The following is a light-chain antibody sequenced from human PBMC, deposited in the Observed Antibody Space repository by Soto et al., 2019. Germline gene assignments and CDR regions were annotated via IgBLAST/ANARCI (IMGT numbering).Light chain of an antibody. CDR3: QLYGTSPPVT. CDR1: QSVTSGF. CDR2: GAS. J-gene: IGKJ4*01. V-gene: IGKV3-20*01. Sequence: EVVLTQSPGTMSVSPGESATLSCRASQSVTSGFLAWYQQKPGQAPRLLMYGASTRATGIPDRFRGGESGTDFTLTITRREAEDSAVYYCQLYGTSPPVTFGGGTKVEIK.